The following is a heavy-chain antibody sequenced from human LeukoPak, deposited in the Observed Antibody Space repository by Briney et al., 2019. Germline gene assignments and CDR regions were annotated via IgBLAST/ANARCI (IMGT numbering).Heavy chain of an antibody. J-gene: IGHJ4*02. CDR3: ASTAAADDVQDY. CDR2: IIPIFGTA. CDR1: GGTFSSYA. V-gene: IGHV1-69*05. Sequence: GASVKVSCKASGGTFSSYAISWVRQAPGQGLEWMGRIIPIFGTANYAQKFQGRVTITTDESTSTAYMELSSLRSEDTAVYYCASTAAADDVQDYWGQGTLGTVSS. D-gene: IGHD6-13*01.